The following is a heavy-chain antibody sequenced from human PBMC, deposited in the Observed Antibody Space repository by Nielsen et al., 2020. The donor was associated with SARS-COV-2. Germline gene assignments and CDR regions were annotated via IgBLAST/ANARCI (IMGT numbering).Heavy chain of an antibody. D-gene: IGHD3-10*01. V-gene: IGHV3-9*01. CDR1: GFTFADYA. CDR2: ISWNSGSI. CDR3: AKGTTIVRGVTVDY. J-gene: IGHJ4*02. Sequence: GGSLRLSCAASGFTFADYAMHWVRQAPGKGLGWVSGISWNSGSIGYADSVKGRFAISRDNAKNSLYLQMNSLRAEDTALYYCAKGTTIVRGVTVDYWGQGTLVTVSS.